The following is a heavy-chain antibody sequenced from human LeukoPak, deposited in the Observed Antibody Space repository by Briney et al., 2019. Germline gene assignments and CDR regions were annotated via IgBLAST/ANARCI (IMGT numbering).Heavy chain of an antibody. CDR3: AKDSLLWFGEYFDY. CDR1: GFTFSSYG. D-gene: IGHD3-10*01. V-gene: IGHV3-33*06. Sequence: GGSERLFCAASGFTFSSYGMHWVRQAPGKGLEWVAVIWYDGSNKYYADSVKGRFTISRDNSKNTLYLQMNSLRAEDTAVYYCAKDSLLWFGEYFDYWGQGTLVTVSS. CDR2: IWYDGSNK. J-gene: IGHJ4*02.